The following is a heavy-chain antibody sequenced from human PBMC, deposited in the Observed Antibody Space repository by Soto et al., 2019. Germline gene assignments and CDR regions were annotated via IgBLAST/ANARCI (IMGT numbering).Heavy chain of an antibody. D-gene: IGHD2-8*01. CDR2: IYYSGST. CDR1: GGSISSYY. J-gene: IGHJ5*02. Sequence: SETLSLTCTVSGGSISSYYWSWIRQPPGKGLEWIGYIYYSGSTNYNPSLKSRVTISVDTSKNQFSLKLSSVTAADTAVYYCARHVHGGIVLPHWFDPWGQGTLVTVSS. CDR3: ARHVHGGIVLPHWFDP. V-gene: IGHV4-59*08.